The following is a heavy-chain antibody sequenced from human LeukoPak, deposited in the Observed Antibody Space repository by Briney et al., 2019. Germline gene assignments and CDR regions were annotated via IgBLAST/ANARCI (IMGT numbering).Heavy chain of an antibody. J-gene: IGHJ4*02. Sequence: GGSLRLSCAASGFTFSSYWMHRVRQAPGKGLVWVSRINSDGSSTSYADSVKGRFTISRDNAKNTLYLQMNSLRAEDTAVYYCAVGANPGAFDYWGQGTLVTVSS. CDR2: INSDGSST. V-gene: IGHV3-74*01. CDR3: AVGANPGAFDY. CDR1: GFTFSSYW. D-gene: IGHD1-26*01.